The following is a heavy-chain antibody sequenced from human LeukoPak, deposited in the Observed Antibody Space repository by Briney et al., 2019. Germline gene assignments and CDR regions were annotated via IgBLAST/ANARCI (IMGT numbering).Heavy chain of an antibody. CDR3: SKVGAGGSYYYFDY. J-gene: IGHJ4*02. V-gene: IGHV3-23*01. D-gene: IGHD1-26*01. Sequence: GGSLRLSCAASGFTFSSYAMSWVRQAPGKGLEWVSAISGSGGSTYYADSVKGRFTISRDNSKNTLYLQMNSLRAEDTAVYYCSKVGAGGSYYYFDYWGQGTLVTVSS. CDR1: GFTFSSYA. CDR2: ISGSGGST.